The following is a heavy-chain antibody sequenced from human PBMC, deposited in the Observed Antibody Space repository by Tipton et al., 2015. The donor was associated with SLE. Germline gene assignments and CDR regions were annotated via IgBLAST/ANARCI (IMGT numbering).Heavy chain of an antibody. D-gene: IGHD3-3*01. CDR1: GGSISSYY. V-gene: IGHV4-59*12. Sequence: LRLSCTVSGGSISSYYWTWIRQPPGKGLEWIGYIYYSGSTNYNPSLKSRVTISVDTSKNQFSLKLTSVTAADTAVYYCARDGVFDFWSGYVPGGIDYWGQGTLVTVSS. J-gene: IGHJ4*02. CDR2: IYYSGST. CDR3: ARDGVFDFWSGYVPGGIDY.